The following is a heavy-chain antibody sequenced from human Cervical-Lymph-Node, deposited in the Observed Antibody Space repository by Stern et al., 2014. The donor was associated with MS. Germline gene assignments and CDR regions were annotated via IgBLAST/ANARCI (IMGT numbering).Heavy chain of an antibody. CDR3: AHTSGWPKGGMDV. J-gene: IGHJ6*02. D-gene: IGHD6-19*01. CDR1: GFSLSTSGVA. V-gene: IGHV2-5*02. CDR2: IYRDDDK. Sequence: QVTLKESGPTLVKPTQTLTLTCTFSGFSLSTSGVAVGWIRQPPGKALEWLAVIYRDDDKRYSPSPRSRLTITEDTSKNQVVLKMTNMTPVDTATYYCAHTSGWPKGGMDVWGQGTTVTVSS.